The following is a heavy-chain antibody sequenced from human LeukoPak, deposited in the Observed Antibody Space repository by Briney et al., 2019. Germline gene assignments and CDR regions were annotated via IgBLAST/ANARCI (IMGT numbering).Heavy chain of an antibody. Sequence: GGSMRLSCAASGFTVSTNYMSWVRQAPGKGLEWVSVIYGGGSTYYADSVKGRFTISRDNSKNTLYLQMNSLRAEDTAIYYCAKESMAGTSPNVDQWGQGTLVTVSS. CDR2: IYGGGST. D-gene: IGHD6-19*01. CDR3: AKESMAGTSPNVDQ. V-gene: IGHV3-53*01. J-gene: IGHJ4*02. CDR1: GFTVSTNY.